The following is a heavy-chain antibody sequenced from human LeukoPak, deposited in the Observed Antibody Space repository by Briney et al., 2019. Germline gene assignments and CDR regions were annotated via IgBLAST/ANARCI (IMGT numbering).Heavy chain of an antibody. D-gene: IGHD2-8*01. CDR3: ARDGMVYAKGNYFDL. CDR1: GFTFSNYP. V-gene: IGHV3-30*04. CDR2: VSDDGNNI. J-gene: IGHJ2*01. Sequence: GGSLRLSCAASGFTFSNYPMHWVRQAPGKGLEWVAVVSDDGNNIYYADSVKGRFTISRDNSKNTLYLQMNSLRPEDTAVYFCARDGMVYAKGNYFDLWGRGTLVTVSS.